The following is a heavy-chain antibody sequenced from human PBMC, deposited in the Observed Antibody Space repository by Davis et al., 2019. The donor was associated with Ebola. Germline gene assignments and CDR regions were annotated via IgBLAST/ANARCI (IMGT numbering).Heavy chain of an antibody. CDR2: ISSTSTNT. CDR3: ARDTRRYSSGWHGDY. D-gene: IGHD6-19*01. J-gene: IGHJ4*02. V-gene: IGHV3-11*06. Sequence: GESLKISCAASGFTVSSNYMSWVRQAPGKGLEWVSDISSTSTNTKYADSVKGRLTISRDNTKNSLYLQMNSLRAEDTAVYYCARDTRRYSSGWHGDYWGQGTLVTVSS. CDR1: GFTVSSNY.